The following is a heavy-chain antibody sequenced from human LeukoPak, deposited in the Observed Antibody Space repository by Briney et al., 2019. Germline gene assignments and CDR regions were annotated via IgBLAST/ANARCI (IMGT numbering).Heavy chain of an antibody. Sequence: PGRSLRLSCAASGFTFSSYGMHWVRQAPGKGLEWVAFVRYDESTKFYADSVKGRFTISRDNSKTTLYLQMNGLRAEDTAVYYCAKDLPAAYFDYWGQGTLVTVSS. V-gene: IGHV3-30*02. J-gene: IGHJ4*02. CDR3: AKDLPAAYFDY. CDR1: GFTFSSYG. CDR2: VRYDESTK. D-gene: IGHD2-2*01.